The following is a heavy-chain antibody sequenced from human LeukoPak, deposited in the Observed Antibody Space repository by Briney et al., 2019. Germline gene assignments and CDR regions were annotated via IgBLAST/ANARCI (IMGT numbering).Heavy chain of an antibody. CDR3: AIGDSLNY. J-gene: IGHJ4*02. V-gene: IGHV4-34*01. D-gene: IGHD4-17*01. Sequence: PSETLSLTCAVYGGSFSGYYWSWIRQPPGKGLEWIGEINHSGSTNYNPSLKSRVTISVDTSKNQFSLKLSSVTAADTAVYYCAIGDSLNYWGQGTLVTVSS. CDR2: INHSGST. CDR1: GGSFSGYY.